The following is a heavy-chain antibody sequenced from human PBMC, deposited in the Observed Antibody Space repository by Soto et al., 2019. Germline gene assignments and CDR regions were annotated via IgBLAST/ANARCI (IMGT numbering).Heavy chain of an antibody. Sequence: GASVKVSCKASGYTFTSYAMHWVRQAPGQRLEWMGWINAGNGNTKYSQKLQGRVTITRDTSASTAYMELSSLRSEDTAVYYCARAVSYGFPLGPWGQGTLVTVSS. CDR2: INAGNGNT. V-gene: IGHV1-3*01. CDR1: GYTFTSYA. J-gene: IGHJ5*02. D-gene: IGHD5-18*01. CDR3: ARAVSYGFPLGP.